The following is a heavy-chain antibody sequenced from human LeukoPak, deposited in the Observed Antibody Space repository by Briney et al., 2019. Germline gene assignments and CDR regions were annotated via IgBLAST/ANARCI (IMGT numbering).Heavy chain of an antibody. CDR1: GFTFSSYS. CDR3: ARDLMGWALGWELLI. Sequence: KTGGSLRLSCAASGFTFSSYSMNWVRQAPGEGLEWVSSISSSSSYIYYADSVKGRFTISRDNSKNTLYLQMNSLRAEDTAVYYCARDLMGWALGWELLIWGQGTLVTVSS. D-gene: IGHD1-26*01. V-gene: IGHV3-21*01. CDR2: ISSSSSYI. J-gene: IGHJ4*02.